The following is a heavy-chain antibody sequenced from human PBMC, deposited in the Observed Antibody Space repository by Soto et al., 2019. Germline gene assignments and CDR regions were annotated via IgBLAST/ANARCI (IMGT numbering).Heavy chain of an antibody. Sequence: QVQLVESGGGLVKPGGSLRLSCAASGFTFSDYYMSWIRQAPGRGLEWLSYINRNGKNRDYADSVRGRFTISRDNAKTSLYLEMNGVSVEDTAVYYCARRRRTDMDDIVLMHDFDFWGQGTLVTVSS. CDR2: INRNGKNR. CDR1: GFTFSDYY. D-gene: IGHD2-8*01. CDR3: ARRRRTDMDDIVLMHDFDF. J-gene: IGHJ4*02. V-gene: IGHV3-11*01.